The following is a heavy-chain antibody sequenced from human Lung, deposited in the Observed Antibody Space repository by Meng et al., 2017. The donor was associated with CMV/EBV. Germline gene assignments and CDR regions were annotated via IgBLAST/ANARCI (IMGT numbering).Heavy chain of an antibody. D-gene: IGHD3-10*01. V-gene: IGHV3-21*01. J-gene: IGHJ4*02. CDR2: ISSSSSYI. Sequence: EVQLVESGGXLVKLGGXLRLSCAASGFTFSSYSMNWVRQAPGKGLEWVSSISSSSSYIYYADSVKGRFTISRDNAKNSLYLQMNSLRAEDTAVYYCARDREVRNFDYWGQGTLVTVSS. CDR1: GFTFSSYS. CDR3: ARDREVRNFDY.